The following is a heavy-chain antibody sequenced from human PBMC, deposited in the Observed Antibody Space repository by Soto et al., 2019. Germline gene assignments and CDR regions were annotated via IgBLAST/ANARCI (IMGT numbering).Heavy chain of an antibody. D-gene: IGHD3-22*01. J-gene: IGHJ4*02. Sequence: QVQLQESGPGLVKPSQTLSLTCTVSGDSVSVGDSYWSWIRQPTGTALEWIGYTSFSGYTSYTPSLKSRVTISVDMSMSQFSLRLTSVTAADTAIYYCVRGGNPYHYATSGPVTFDKWGQGTLVSVSS. CDR2: TSFSGYT. V-gene: IGHV4-30-4*01. CDR1: GDSVSVGDSY. CDR3: VRGGNPYHYATSGPVTFDK.